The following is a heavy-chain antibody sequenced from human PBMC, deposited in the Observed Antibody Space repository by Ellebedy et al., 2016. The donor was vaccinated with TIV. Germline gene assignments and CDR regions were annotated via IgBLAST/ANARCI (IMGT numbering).Heavy chain of an antibody. CDR2: INPNSGGT. D-gene: IGHD2-21*02. V-gene: IGHV1-2*04. J-gene: IGHJ5*02. CDR1: GYTFTGYY. Sequence: AASVKVSCKASGYTFTGYYIHWVRQAPGQGLEWMGWINPNSGGTNYAQNFQGWVTMTRDTSISPAYMELSRLRSDDTAVYYCAREGGAYCGGDCYSTWGQGTLVTVSS. CDR3: AREGGAYCGGDCYST.